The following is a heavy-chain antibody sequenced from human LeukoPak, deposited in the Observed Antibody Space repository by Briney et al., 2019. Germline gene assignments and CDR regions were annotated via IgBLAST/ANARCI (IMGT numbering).Heavy chain of an antibody. Sequence: GGSLRLSCAASGFTFSSYSMNWVRQAPGKGLEWVSSISSSSSYIYYADSVKGRFTTSRDNAKNSLYLQMNSLRAEDTAVYYCASKAKDYYGMDVWGQGTTVTVSS. CDR3: ASKAKDYYGMDV. V-gene: IGHV3-21*01. J-gene: IGHJ6*02. CDR2: ISSSSSYI. CDR1: GFTFSSYS.